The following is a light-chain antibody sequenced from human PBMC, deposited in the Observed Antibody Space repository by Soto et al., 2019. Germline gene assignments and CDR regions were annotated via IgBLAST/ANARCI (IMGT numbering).Light chain of an antibody. CDR2: KVT. Sequence: QSALTQPASVSGSPGQSITISCTGTSSDVGGSAYVSWYQQFPGNVPRLLLYKVTNRPSGVSYRFSGSKSGNTASLTISGLQAEDEADYFCTSSTTGSLYVFGTGTKVTVL. J-gene: IGLJ1*01. CDR3: TSSTTGSLYV. V-gene: IGLV2-14*01. CDR1: SSDVGGSAY.